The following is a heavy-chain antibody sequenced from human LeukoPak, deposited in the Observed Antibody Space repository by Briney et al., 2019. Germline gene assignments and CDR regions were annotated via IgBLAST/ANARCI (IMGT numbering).Heavy chain of an antibody. D-gene: IGHD3-22*01. CDR1: GFTVSSTY. Sequence: GGSLRLSCATSGFTVSSTYMSWVRQAPGKGLEWVSVIYSGGSTYYADSVKGRFTISRDNSKNTVYLEMNSLRAEDTAAYYCARDPDDSSGYRNWGQGTLVTVSS. CDR2: IYSGGST. CDR3: ARDPDDSSGYRN. J-gene: IGHJ4*02. V-gene: IGHV3-66*02.